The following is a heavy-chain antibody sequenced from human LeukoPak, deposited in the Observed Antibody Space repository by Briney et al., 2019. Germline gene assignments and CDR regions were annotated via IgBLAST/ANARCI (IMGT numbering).Heavy chain of an antibody. D-gene: IGHD3-3*01. CDR1: GFTFSSYA. CDR2: ISYDGSNK. CDR3: ARDGHVLRFLEWLFVY. Sequence: GGSLRLSCAASGFTFSSYAMSWVRQAPGKGLEWVAVISYDGSNKYYADSVKGRFTISRDNSKNTLYLQMNSLRAEDTAVYYCARDGHVLRFLEWLFVYWGQGTLVTVSS. V-gene: IGHV3-30-3*01. J-gene: IGHJ4*02.